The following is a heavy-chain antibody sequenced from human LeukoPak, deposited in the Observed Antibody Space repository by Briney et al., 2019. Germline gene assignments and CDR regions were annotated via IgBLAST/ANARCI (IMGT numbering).Heavy chain of an antibody. CDR3: AGLEGRYSTDWFYFFDY. CDR2: MYLGGTT. V-gene: IGHV4-34*01. CDR1: GGSFSGYY. Sequence: SETLSLTCAVYGGSFSGYYWSWIRQPPGKGLEWIGEMYLGGTTNFNPSPKSRVTILIDKSKNQLSLQLTSVTAADTAVYYCAGLEGRYSTDWFYFFDYWGQGALVTVSS. J-gene: IGHJ4*02. D-gene: IGHD6-19*01.